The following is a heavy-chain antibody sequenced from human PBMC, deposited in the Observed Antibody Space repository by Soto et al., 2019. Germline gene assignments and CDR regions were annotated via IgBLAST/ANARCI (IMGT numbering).Heavy chain of an antibody. CDR1: GFSLSTSGMR. J-gene: IGHJ4*02. Sequence: SGPTLVNPTQTLTLTCTFSGFSLSTSGMRVSWIRQPPGKALEWLARIDWDDDKFYSTSLKTRLTISKDTSKNQVVLTVTKMDPVDTATYYCARIDSSGSFDYWGQGTLVTVSS. V-gene: IGHV2-70*04. D-gene: IGHD3-22*01. CDR2: IDWDDDK. CDR3: ARIDSSGSFDY.